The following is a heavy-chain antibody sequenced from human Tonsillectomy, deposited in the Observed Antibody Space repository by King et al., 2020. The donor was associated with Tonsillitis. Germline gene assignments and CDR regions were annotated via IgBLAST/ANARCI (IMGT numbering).Heavy chain of an antibody. D-gene: IGHD1-26*01. Sequence: QLQESGPGLVKPSETLSLTCTVSGYSISSGYYWGWIRQPPGKGLEWLGSIYHSGSTYSNPSLKSRVTISVDTSKNQFSLKVRSVTAADTAVYYCARGSSGSSWYYFDYWGQGTLVTVSS. V-gene: IGHV4-38-2*02. CDR3: ARGSSGSSWYYFDY. CDR1: GYSISSGYY. CDR2: IYHSGST. J-gene: IGHJ4*02.